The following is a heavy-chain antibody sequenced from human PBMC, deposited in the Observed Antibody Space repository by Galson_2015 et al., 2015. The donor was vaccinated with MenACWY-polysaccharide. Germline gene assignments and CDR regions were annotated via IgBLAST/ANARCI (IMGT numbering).Heavy chain of an antibody. CDR3: ARHDHGDHGDPNWFDP. J-gene: IGHJ5*02. CDR2: VSFSGGT. D-gene: IGHD1-14*01. V-gene: IGHV4-39*01. CDR1: GGSISSSNDY. Sequence: SETLSLTCTVSGGSISSSNDYWGWIRQTPGKGLEWIGSVSFSGGTYYNPSLKRRVTISVDTSKNQFSLNLSSVTAADTALFYCARHDHGDHGDPNWFDPWGQGTLVTVSS.